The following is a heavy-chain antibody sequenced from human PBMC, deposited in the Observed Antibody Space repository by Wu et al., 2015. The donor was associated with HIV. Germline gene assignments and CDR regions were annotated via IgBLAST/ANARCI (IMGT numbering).Heavy chain of an antibody. J-gene: IGHJ6*02. CDR3: ARDRYTSSQYGMDV. Sequence: QVQLVQSGAEVKKPGSSVKVSCTASGGSFSNNAISWVRQAPGQGLEWMGIINPNGGSTRYAPKFQGRVTMTTDTSTSTFHMELSSLRSEDTAVYYCARDRYTSSQYGMDVWGQGTTVTVSS. V-gene: IGHV1-46*01. CDR1: GGSFSNNA. CDR2: INPNGGST. D-gene: IGHD2-2*01.